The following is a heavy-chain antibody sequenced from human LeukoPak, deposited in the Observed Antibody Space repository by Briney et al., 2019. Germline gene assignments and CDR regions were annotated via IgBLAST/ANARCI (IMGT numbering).Heavy chain of an antibody. Sequence: ASVKVSCKASGYTFTSYALHWVCQAPGQRLEWMGWINPNSGGTNYAQKFQGRVTMTRDTSISTAYMELSRLRSDDTAVYYCARDLGIYYDISVYNYWGQGTLVTVSS. V-gene: IGHV1-2*02. D-gene: IGHD3-22*01. CDR3: ARDLGIYYDISVYNY. CDR1: GYTFTSYA. J-gene: IGHJ4*02. CDR2: INPNSGGT.